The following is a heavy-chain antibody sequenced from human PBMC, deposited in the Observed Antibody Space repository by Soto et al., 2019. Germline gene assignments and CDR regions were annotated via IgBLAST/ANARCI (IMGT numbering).Heavy chain of an antibody. D-gene: IGHD7-27*01. Sequence: QITLKESGPTLVKPTQTLTLTCTFSGFSLSTSGVGVGWIRQPPGKALEWLAFLYWDDDKRYSPSLKSRLTIPKDTSKNQVPPTITNMDPVDTATYYCARTSVNWGSRGLVDYWGQGTLVTVAS. CDR2: LYWDDDK. CDR1: GFSLSTSGVG. V-gene: IGHV2-5*02. CDR3: ARTSVNWGSRGLVDY. J-gene: IGHJ4*02.